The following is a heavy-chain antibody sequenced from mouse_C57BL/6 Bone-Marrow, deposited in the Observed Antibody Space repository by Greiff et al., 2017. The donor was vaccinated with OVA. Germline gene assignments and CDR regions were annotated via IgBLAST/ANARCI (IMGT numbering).Heavy chain of an antibody. Sequence: EVKLEESGPELVKPGALVKISCKASGYSFTGYYMHWVKQSPGNILDWIGYIYPYNGVSRYNQKFKGKATLTVDKSSSTAYMELRSVTSEDSAVYYCARGTGFDYGGQGTTLTVSS. CDR3: ARGTGFDY. CDR2: IYPYNGVS. D-gene: IGHD3-3*01. V-gene: IGHV1-31*01. CDR1: GYSFTGYY. J-gene: IGHJ2*01.